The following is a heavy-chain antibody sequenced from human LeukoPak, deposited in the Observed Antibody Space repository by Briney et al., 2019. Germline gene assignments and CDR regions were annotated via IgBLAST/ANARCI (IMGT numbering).Heavy chain of an antibody. CDR1: GGSISSYY. D-gene: IGHD2-2*01. J-gene: IGHJ2*01. Sequence: SETLSLTCTVSGGSISSYYWSWIRQPPGKGLEWIGYIYTSGSTNYNPSLKSRVTISVDTPKNQFSLKLSSVTAADTAVYYCARQGGCSSTSCLNFDLWGRGTLVTVSS. V-gene: IGHV4-4*09. CDR2: IYTSGST. CDR3: ARQGGCSSTSCLNFDL.